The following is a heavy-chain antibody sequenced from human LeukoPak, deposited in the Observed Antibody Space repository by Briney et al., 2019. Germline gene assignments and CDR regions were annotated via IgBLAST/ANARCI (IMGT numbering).Heavy chain of an antibody. V-gene: IGHV4-4*07. D-gene: IGHD3-22*01. CDR1: GGSISRYY. Sequence: SETLSLTCTVSGGSISRYYWSWLRQPAAKGLEWIGRIYTSGRTNYNPSLKSRVTMSVDTSKNQFSLKLSSVTAADTAVYYCAKDLYITMKFDYWGQGTLVTVSS. CDR3: AKDLYITMKFDY. J-gene: IGHJ4*02. CDR2: IYTSGRT.